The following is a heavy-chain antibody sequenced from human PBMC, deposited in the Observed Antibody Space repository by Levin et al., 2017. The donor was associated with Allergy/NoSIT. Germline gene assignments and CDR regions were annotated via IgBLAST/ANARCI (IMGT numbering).Heavy chain of an antibody. CDR1: GGSISSYY. Sequence: SETLSLTCTVSGGSISSYYWSWIRQPPGKGLEWIGYIYYSGSTNYNPSLKSRVTISVDTSKNQFSLKLSSVTAADTAVYYCARRGSGGSCYFDYWGQGTLVTVSS. CDR3: ARRGSGGSCYFDY. CDR2: IYYSGST. J-gene: IGHJ4*02. V-gene: IGHV4-59*08. D-gene: IGHD2-15*01.